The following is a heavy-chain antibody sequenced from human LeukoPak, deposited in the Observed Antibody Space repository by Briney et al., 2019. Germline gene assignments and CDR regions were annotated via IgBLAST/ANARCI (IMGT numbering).Heavy chain of an antibody. J-gene: IGHJ4*02. CDR3: ARSSSSWIYYFDY. CDR2: IIPIFGTA. Sequence: SVRVSCKASGGTFSSYAISWVRQAPGQGLEWMGGIIPIFGTANYAQKFQGRVTITADESTSTAYMELSSLRSEDTAVYYCARSSSSWIYYFDYWGQGTLVTVSS. CDR1: GGTFSSYA. V-gene: IGHV1-69*01. D-gene: IGHD6-13*01.